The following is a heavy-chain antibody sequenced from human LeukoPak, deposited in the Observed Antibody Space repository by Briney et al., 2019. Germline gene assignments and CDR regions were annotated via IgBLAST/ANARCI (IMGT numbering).Heavy chain of an antibody. Sequence: ASVKVSCKASGGTFSSYAISWVRQAPGQGLEWMGGIIPIFGTANYAQKFQGRVTITADESTSTAYMELSSLRAEDTAIYYCAKDTVYYDSSSYPYWGQGNLVTVSS. CDR2: IIPIFGTA. CDR1: GGTFSSYA. CDR3: AKDTVYYDSSSYPY. D-gene: IGHD3-22*01. V-gene: IGHV1-69*13. J-gene: IGHJ4*02.